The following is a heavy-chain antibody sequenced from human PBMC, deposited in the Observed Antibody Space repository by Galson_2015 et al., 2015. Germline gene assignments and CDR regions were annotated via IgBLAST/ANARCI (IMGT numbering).Heavy chain of an antibody. CDR2: IKQDGSEI. CDR1: GFTFNKYW. J-gene: IGHJ1*01. CDR3: ARAKEVGGWLFQH. D-gene: IGHD6-19*01. Sequence: SLRLSCAASGFTFNKYWMSWVRQAPGKGLEWVASIKQDGSEIYYLDTVKGRFTISRDNAKSSLYLQMNSLRAEDTAVYYCARAKEVGGWLFQHWGQGTLVTVSS. V-gene: IGHV3-7*01.